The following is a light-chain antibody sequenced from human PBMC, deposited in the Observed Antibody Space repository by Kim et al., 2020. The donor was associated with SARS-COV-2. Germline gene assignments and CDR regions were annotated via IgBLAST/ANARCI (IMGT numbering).Light chain of an antibody. CDR2: DTN. Sequence: TYSYTGAWSNIQSGYYVHCYPHLTGAAPKPLIYDTNIRPAWVPGRFSGSKSGASASLAITGLQAEDVADYYCQAYDSSLIGALFGGGTHLTVL. CDR3: QAYDSSLIGAL. J-gene: IGLJ3*02. V-gene: IGLV1-40*03. CDR1: WSNIQSGYY.